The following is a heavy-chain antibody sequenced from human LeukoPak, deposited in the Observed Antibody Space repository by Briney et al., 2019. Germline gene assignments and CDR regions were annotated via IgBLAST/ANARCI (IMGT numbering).Heavy chain of an antibody. J-gene: IGHJ5*02. CDR1: GFTFSSYW. CDR2: IKQDGSEK. V-gene: IGHV3-7*01. Sequence: GGSLRLSCAASGFTFSSYWMSWVRQAPGKGLEWVANIKQDGSEKYYVDSVKGRFTISRDNAKNSLYLQMNSLRAEDTAVYYCARDHRLLSRNRFDPWGQGTLVTVSS. CDR3: ARDHRLLSRNRFDP. D-gene: IGHD2-21*02.